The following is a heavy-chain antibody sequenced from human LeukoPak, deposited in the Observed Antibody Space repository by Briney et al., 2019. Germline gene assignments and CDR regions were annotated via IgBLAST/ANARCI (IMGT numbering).Heavy chain of an antibody. J-gene: IGHJ6*03. CDR1: GGSISSGSYY. V-gene: IGHV4-61*02. D-gene: IGHD6-6*01. CDR2: IYTSGST. CDR3: ARASGIAARSGPYYYYYMDV. Sequence: PSQTLSLTCTVSGGSISSGSYYWSWIRQPAGKGLEGIGRIYTSGSTNYNPSLKSRVTMSVDTSKNQFSLKLSSVTAADTAVYYCARASGIAARSGPYYYYYMDVWGKGTTVTVSS.